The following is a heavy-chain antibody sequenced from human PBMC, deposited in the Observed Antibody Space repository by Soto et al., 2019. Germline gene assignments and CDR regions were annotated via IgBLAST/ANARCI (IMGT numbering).Heavy chain of an antibody. D-gene: IGHD3-9*01. Sequence: EVQLLESGGGLVQPGGSLRLSCAASGFTFSSYAMSWVRQAPGKGLEWVSAISGSGGSTYYADSVKGRFTISRDNSKNTLYLQMNSLRDEDTAVYYCAKDLDYDILTGIDAFDIWGQGTMVTVSS. CDR3: AKDLDYDILTGIDAFDI. J-gene: IGHJ3*02. CDR1: GFTFSSYA. CDR2: ISGSGGST. V-gene: IGHV3-23*01.